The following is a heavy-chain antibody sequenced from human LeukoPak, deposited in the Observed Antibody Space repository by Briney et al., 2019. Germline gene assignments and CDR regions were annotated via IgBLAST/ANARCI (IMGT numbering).Heavy chain of an antibody. D-gene: IGHD5-12*01. CDR3: ARVDSGYDSLGYYYYAVGV. CDR2: IYHSGST. V-gene: IGHV4-4*02. J-gene: IGHJ6*02. Sequence: PSETLSLTCAVSGGSISSPNWWSWVRQPPGKGLEWIGEIYHSGSTNYNPSLKSRVTISVDTSKNQFSLRLSSVTAADTAVYYCARVDSGYDSLGYYYYAVGVWGQGTTVTVSS. CDR1: GGSISSPNW.